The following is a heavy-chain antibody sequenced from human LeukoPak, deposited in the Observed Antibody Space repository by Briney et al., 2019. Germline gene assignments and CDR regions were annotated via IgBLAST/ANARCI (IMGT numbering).Heavy chain of an antibody. J-gene: IGHJ4*02. CDR1: GFTFSDYY. CDR2: ISSSGSTI. Sequence: PGGSLRLSCAASGFTFSDYYMSWIRKPPGKGLEWVSYISSSGSTIYYADSVKGRFTISRDNAKNSLYLQMNSLRAEDTAVYYCASSGSYYYFDYWGQGTLVTVSS. V-gene: IGHV3-11*01. D-gene: IGHD1-26*01. CDR3: ASSGSYYYFDY.